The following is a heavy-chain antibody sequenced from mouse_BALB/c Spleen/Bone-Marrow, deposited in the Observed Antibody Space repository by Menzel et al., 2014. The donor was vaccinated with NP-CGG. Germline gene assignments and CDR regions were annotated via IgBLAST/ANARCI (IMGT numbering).Heavy chain of an antibody. CDR1: GFAFSSYD. D-gene: IGHD1-2*01. Sequence: EVKVVESGGGLVKPGGSLKLSCAASGFAFSSYDMSWVRQTPEKRLEWVAYISSGGGSTYYPDTVKGRFTISRDNAKNTLYLQMGSLKSEDTAMYYCARQGYGYVDFDVWGAGTTVTVSS. CDR2: ISSGGGST. CDR3: ARQGYGYVDFDV. J-gene: IGHJ1*01. V-gene: IGHV5-12-1*01.